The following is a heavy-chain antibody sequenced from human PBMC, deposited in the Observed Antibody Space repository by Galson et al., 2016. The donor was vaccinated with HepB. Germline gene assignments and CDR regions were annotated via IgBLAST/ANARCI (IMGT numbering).Heavy chain of an antibody. CDR3: EGRWGSSWTHLSNDFGMGV. V-gene: IGHV5-51*01. Sequence: QSGAEVKKPGESLKISCEVSGYYFTSYWIAWVRQLPGKGLELMGIIYPGDSHVRYSPPFQGQVTISADKSINTAYLQWSSLKASDTAMYYCEGRWGSSWTHLSNDFGMGVWGQGTTGTVSS. CDR1: GYYFTSYW. J-gene: IGHJ6*02. CDR2: IYPGDSHV. D-gene: IGHD6-13*01.